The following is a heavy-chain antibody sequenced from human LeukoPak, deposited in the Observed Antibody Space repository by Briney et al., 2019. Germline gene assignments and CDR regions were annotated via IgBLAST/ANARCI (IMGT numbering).Heavy chain of an antibody. Sequence: PSETLSLACTVSGGSISSSSYYWGWIRQPPGKGLVWNGSIYYSGSTYYNPSLKSRVTISVDTTKNQFSLMLSSVTTADTAVYYCARGIADYYYYMDVWGKGTTVTVSS. CDR2: IYYSGST. D-gene: IGHD6-13*01. CDR1: GGSISSSSYY. CDR3: ARGIADYYYYMDV. V-gene: IGHV4-39*07. J-gene: IGHJ6*03.